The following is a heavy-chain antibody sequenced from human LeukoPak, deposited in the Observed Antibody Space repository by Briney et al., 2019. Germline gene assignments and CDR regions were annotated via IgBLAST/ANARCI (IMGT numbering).Heavy chain of an antibody. V-gene: IGHV1-2*02. J-gene: IGHJ3*02. CDR3: AQTINRLYSSGWYDKGDAFDI. CDR2: INPNSGGT. CDR1: GYTFTGYY. D-gene: IGHD6-19*01. Sequence: GASVKVSCKASGYTFTGYYMHWVRQAPGQGLEWMGWINPNSGGTNYAQKFQGRVTMTRDTSISTAYVELSRLRSDDTAVYYCAQTINRLYSSGWYDKGDAFDIWGQGTMVTVSS.